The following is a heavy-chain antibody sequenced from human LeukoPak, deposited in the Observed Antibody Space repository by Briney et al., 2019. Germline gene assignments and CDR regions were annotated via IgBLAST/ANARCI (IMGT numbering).Heavy chain of an antibody. CDR3: ARDLGVGQLRFDP. D-gene: IGHD6-6*01. Sequence: SETLSLTCTVSGGSISSYYWSWIRQPPGKGLEWIGYIYYGGSTNYNPSLKSRVTISVDTSKNQFSLKLSSVTAADTAVYYCARDLGVGQLRFDPWGQGTLVTVSS. J-gene: IGHJ5*02. V-gene: IGHV4-59*01. CDR2: IYYGGST. CDR1: GGSISSYY.